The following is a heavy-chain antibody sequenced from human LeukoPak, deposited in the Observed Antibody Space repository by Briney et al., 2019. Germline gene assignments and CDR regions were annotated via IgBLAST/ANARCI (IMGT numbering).Heavy chain of an antibody. D-gene: IGHD3-3*01. CDR1: GFTFSNAW. CDR2: IKSKTDGGTT. Sequence: GGSLRLSCAASGFTFSNAWMSWVRQAPGKGLEWVGRIKSKTDGGTTDYAAPVKGRFTISRDDSKNTLYLQMNSLKTEDTAVYYCTTRSGSRIPNDAFDIWGQGTMVTVSS. V-gene: IGHV3-15*01. CDR3: TTRSGSRIPNDAFDI. J-gene: IGHJ3*02.